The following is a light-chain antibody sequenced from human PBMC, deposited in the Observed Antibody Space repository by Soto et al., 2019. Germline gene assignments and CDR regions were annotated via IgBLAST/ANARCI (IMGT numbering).Light chain of an antibody. J-gene: IGLJ2*01. CDR2: EVT. V-gene: IGLV2-23*02. CDR3: CSYVRSNILVA. CDR1: NNDIGTYAL. Sequence: QSVLTHPASVSGSPGQSITISCTGTNNDIGTYALVSWYQQHPGKAPKLIIFEVTKRPSGVSIRFSGYKSGNMAFLTISGLQAEDEADYYCCSYVRSNILVAFGGGTKVTVL.